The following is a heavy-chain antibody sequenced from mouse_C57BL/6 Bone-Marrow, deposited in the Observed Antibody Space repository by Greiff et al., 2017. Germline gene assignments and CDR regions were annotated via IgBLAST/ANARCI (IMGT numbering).Heavy chain of an antibody. CDR1: GYTFTSYG. Sequence: QVQLKESGAELARPGASVKLSCKASGYTFTSYGISWVKQRTGQGLEWIGEIYPRSGNTYYNEKFKGKATLTADKSSSTAYMELRSLTSEDFAVYFCARVGGLLSTVVDYFDYWGQGTTLTVSS. CDR2: IYPRSGNT. J-gene: IGHJ2*01. D-gene: IGHD1-1*01. CDR3: ARVGGLLSTVVDYFDY. V-gene: IGHV1-81*01.